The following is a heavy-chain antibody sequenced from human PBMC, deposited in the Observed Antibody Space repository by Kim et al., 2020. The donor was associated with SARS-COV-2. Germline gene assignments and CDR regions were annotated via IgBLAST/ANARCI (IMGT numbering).Heavy chain of an antibody. CDR1: GGTFSNYA. V-gene: IGHV1-69*13. Sequence: SVKVSCKASGGTFSNYAVSWVRQAPGQGLEWMGGIIPIIGTPNYAQKLQGRVTITADEYTSTASMELSSLRSEDTAVYFCARGSDPDYYNGLHVWGQGTTVTVSS. CDR3: ARGSDPDYYNGLHV. CDR2: IIPIIGTP. D-gene: IGHD3-3*01. J-gene: IGHJ6*02.